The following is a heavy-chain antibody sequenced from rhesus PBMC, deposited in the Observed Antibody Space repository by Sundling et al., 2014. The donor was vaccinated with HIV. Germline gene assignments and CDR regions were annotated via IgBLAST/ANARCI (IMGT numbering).Heavy chain of an antibody. J-gene: IGHJ4*01. V-gene: IGHV4-106*01. Sequence: QVQLQESGPGLVKPSETLSLTCAVSGGSISDSYYWSWIRQPPGKGLEWIGYIYGSSGSTYYNPSLKSRVTISTDTSKNQFSLKLRSVTAADTAVYYCARTSTIFGLVIDYWGQGVLVTVSS. D-gene: IGHD3-3*01. CDR2: IYGSSGST. CDR3: ARTSTIFGLVIDY. CDR1: GGSISDSYY.